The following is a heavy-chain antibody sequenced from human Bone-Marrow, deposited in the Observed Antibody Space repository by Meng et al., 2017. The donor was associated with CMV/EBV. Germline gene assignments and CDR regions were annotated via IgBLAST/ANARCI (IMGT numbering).Heavy chain of an antibody. Sequence: ASVKVSCKASGYTFTSYYMHWVRQAPGQGLEWMGIINPSGGSTSYAQKFQGRVTMTRDTSTSTVYMELSSLRSEDTAVYYCARGSVVVPAAILNAFDIWGQGKMVTVSS. CDR3: ARGSVVVPAAILNAFDI. CDR2: INPSGGST. CDR1: GYTFTSYY. D-gene: IGHD2-2*01. V-gene: IGHV1-46*01. J-gene: IGHJ3*02.